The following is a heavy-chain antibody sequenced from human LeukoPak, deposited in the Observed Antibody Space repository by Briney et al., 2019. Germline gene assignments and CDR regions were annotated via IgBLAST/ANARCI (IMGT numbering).Heavy chain of an antibody. V-gene: IGHV1-2*02. J-gene: IGHJ3*02. CDR3: ASGSGYELGGAFDI. CDR1: GYTFTGYY. CDR2: INPNSGGT. D-gene: IGHD5-12*01. Sequence: ASVMVSCKASGYTFTGYYIYWVRQAPGQGLEWMGWINPNSGGTNYAQKFQGRVTMTRDTSISTAYMELSRLRSDDTAVYYCASGSGYELGGAFDIWGQGTMVTVSS.